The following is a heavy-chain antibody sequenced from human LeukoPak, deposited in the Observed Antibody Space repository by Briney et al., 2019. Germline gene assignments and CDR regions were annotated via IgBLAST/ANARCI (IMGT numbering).Heavy chain of an antibody. CDR3: VRATDTGSSSPDY. D-gene: IGHD3-9*01. V-gene: IGHV3-11*06. CDR2: ISSGSTYI. Sequence: PGGSLKLSCAASGFTFSDYYMSWIRQAPGKGLEWVSYISSGSTYINYADSVKGRFTISRDNAKNSLYLQMNSLRAEDTALYYCVRATDTGSSSPDYWGQGTLVTVSS. J-gene: IGHJ4*02. CDR1: GFTFSDYY.